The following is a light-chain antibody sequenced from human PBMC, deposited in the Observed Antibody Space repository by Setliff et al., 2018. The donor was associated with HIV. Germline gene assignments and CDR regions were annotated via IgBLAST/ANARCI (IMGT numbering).Light chain of an antibody. V-gene: IGLV1-47*01. CDR3: ASWDDSLSGPV. J-gene: IGLJ2*01. CDR2: GDT. CDR1: SFNIGSNY. Sequence: QSVLTQPPSVSETPGQRITISCSGSSFNIGSNYVYWYQQVPGAAPRLLIYGDTQRPSGVPDRFSGSKSATSASLAISGLRSEDEADYHCASWDDSLSGPVFGGGTQLTVL.